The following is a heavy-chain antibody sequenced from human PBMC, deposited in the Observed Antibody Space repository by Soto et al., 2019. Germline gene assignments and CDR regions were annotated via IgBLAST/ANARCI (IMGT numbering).Heavy chain of an antibody. J-gene: IGHJ6*04. CDR2: ITASGGNT. Sequence: EVQLLESGGGLVQPGGSLRLSCTASGFNFRSYGMSWVRQAPGKGLEWVSGITASGGNTYYTDFVKGRFTISRDNSKNTLYLQMSGLRVEDTAVFHCAKGLMNAKEVWGEGITVTVSS. D-gene: IGHD2-21*01. CDR1: GFNFRSYG. CDR3: AKGLMNAKEV. V-gene: IGHV3-23*01.